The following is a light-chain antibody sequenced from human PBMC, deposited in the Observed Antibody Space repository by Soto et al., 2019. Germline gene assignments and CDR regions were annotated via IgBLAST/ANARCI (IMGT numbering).Light chain of an antibody. Sequence: EIVLTQSPGTLSLSPGERATLSCRASQTLTNTYLAWYQQKPGQAPRLLIFDASTRATGIPDRCSGTGSGTDFTLNISILEHEDLEVYCCQLYCVSPKTFCQGTNLEVK. CDR3: QLYCVSPKT. J-gene: IGKJ1*01. CDR2: DAS. V-gene: IGKV3-20*01. CDR1: QTLTNTY.